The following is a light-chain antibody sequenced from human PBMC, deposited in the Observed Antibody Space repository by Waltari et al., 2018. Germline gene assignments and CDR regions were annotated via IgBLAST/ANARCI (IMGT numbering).Light chain of an antibody. CDR2: AAS. J-gene: IGKJ4*01. CDR3: LQSYSTPLLT. Sequence: DIQMTQSPSSLSASVGDRVTITCRASQSISVYLNWDQEKPGKAPKLLIYAASNVQSGDPSRFSCSGSGTYFTLTISSLQPEYFATYYCLQSYSTPLLTFGGGTKVEI. CDR1: QSISVY. V-gene: IGKV1-39*01.